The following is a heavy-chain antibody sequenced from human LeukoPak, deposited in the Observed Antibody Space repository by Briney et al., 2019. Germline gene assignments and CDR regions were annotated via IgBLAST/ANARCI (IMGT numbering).Heavy chain of an antibody. D-gene: IGHD6-13*01. V-gene: IGHV3-30*02. CDR2: IRYDGSNK. CDR3: AKENYSSSWHADY. CDR1: GFTFSSYG. Sequence: GGFLRLSCAASGFTFSSYGMHWVRQAPGKGLEWVAFIRYDGSNKYYADSVKGRFTISRDNSKNTLYLQMNSLRAEDTAVYYCAKENYSSSWHADYWGQGTLVTVSS. J-gene: IGHJ4*02.